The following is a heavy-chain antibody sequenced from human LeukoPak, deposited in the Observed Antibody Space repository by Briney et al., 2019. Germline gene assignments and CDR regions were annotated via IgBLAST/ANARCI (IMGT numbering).Heavy chain of an antibody. CDR2: ISAYNGNT. Sequence: WASVKVSCKASGYTFTGYGISWVRQAPGQGLEWMGWISAYNGNTNYAQKLQGRVTMTTDTSTSTAYMELRSLRSDDTAVYYCARDHCSSTSCPLNWFDPWGQGTPVTVSS. CDR1: GYTFTGYG. CDR3: ARDHCSSTSCPLNWFDP. J-gene: IGHJ5*02. D-gene: IGHD2-2*01. V-gene: IGHV1-18*01.